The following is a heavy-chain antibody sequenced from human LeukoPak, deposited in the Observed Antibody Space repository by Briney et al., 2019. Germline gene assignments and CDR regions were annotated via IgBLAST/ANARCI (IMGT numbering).Heavy chain of an antibody. J-gene: IGHJ4*02. V-gene: IGHV3-23*01. D-gene: IGHD3-10*01. CDR1: GFTFSSYG. CDR2: TSGSGGST. CDR3: AKDPILTMVRGVYFDY. Sequence: GGSLRLSCAASGFTFSSYGMSWVRQAPGKGLEWVSATSGSGGSTYYADSVKGRFTISRDNSKNTLYLQMNSLRAEDTAVYYCAKDPILTMVRGVYFDYWGQGTLVTVSS.